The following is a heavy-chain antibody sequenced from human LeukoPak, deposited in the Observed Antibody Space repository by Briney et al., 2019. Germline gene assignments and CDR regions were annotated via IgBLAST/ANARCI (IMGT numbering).Heavy chain of an antibody. V-gene: IGHV4-4*07. CDR2: IYTSGST. CDR1: GGSISSYY. Sequence: SETLSLTCTVSGGSISSYYWSWIRQPAGKGLEWIGRIYTSGSTNYNPSLKSRVTMSVDTSKNQFSLKLSSVTAADTAVYYCARRNYDILTGNWFDPWGQGTLVTVSS. J-gene: IGHJ5*02. CDR3: ARRNYDILTGNWFDP. D-gene: IGHD3-9*01.